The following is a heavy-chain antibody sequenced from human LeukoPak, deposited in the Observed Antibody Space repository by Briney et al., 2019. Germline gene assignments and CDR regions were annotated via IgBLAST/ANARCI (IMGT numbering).Heavy chain of an antibody. J-gene: IGHJ4*02. CDR1: GFTFSSNV. CDR2: IPATGSST. D-gene: IGHD2-21*02. V-gene: IGHV3-23*01. CDR3: ARDRDFPRDQLDY. Sequence: PGGSLRLSCAASGFTFSSNVMIWVRQAPGKGLEWVSSIPATGSSTYYADSVKGRFTISRDNSKNSLYLQMNSLRAEDTALYYCARDRDFPRDQLDYWGQGTLVTVSS.